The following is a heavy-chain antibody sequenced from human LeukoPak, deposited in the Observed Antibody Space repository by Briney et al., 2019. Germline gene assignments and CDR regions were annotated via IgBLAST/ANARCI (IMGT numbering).Heavy chain of an antibody. CDR1: GGSISSSSYY. Sequence: NPSETLSLTCNVSGGSISSSSYYWGWIRQPPGKGLEWIGSIYYSGSTYYNPSLKSRVTISVDTSKNQFSLKLSSVTAADTAVYYCASGMSSIAAADYWGQGTLVTVSS. CDR3: ASGMSSIAAADY. CDR2: IYYSGST. J-gene: IGHJ4*02. D-gene: IGHD6-6*01. V-gene: IGHV4-39*01.